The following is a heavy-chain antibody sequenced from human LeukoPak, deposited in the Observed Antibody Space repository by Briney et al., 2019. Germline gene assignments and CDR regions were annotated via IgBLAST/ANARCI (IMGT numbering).Heavy chain of an antibody. D-gene: IGHD3-3*01. Sequence: SVKVSCKASGGTFSSYAISWVRQAPGQGLEWMGGIIPIFGTANYAQKFQGRVTITTDESTSTAYMELSSLRPEDTAVYYCARDLSVGTIFGVVTTWGQGTLVTVSS. V-gene: IGHV1-69*05. CDR2: IIPIFGTA. J-gene: IGHJ5*02. CDR3: ARDLSVGTIFGVVTT. CDR1: GGTFSSYA.